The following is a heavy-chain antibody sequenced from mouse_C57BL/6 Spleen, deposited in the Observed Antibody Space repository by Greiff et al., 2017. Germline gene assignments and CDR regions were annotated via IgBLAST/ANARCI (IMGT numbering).Heavy chain of an antibody. V-gene: IGHV5-6*01. CDR2: ISSGGSYT. J-gene: IGHJ2*01. Sequence: EVHLVESGGDLVKPGGSLKLSCAASGFTFSSYGMSWVRQTPDKRLEWVATISSGGSYTYYPDSVKGRFTISRDNAKNTLYLQMSSLKSEDTAMYYCARQDDYDDGFDYWGQGTTLTVSS. CDR1: GFTFSSYG. D-gene: IGHD2-4*01. CDR3: ARQDDYDDGFDY.